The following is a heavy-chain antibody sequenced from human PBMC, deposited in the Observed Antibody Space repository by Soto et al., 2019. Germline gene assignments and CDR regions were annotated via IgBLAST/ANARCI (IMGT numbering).Heavy chain of an antibody. V-gene: IGHV1-69*01. J-gene: IGHJ4*02. CDR3: ASGASRWYPYFFDS. Sequence: QAQVVQSGAEVRKPGSSVKLSCKASEGTFNSYAIAWVRQAPGQGLEWMGGIIPYYNTLNYAQKFQARVIITAVDSTNTVYMELSSLRSDDTAVYFCASGASRWYPYFFDSWAQGTLVTVSS. D-gene: IGHD6-13*01. CDR1: EGTFNSYA. CDR2: IIPYYNTL.